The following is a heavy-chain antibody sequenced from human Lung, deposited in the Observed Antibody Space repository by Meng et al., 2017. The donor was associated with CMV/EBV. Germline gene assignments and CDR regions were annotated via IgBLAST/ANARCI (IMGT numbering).Heavy chain of an antibody. CDR3: ARVGAGGAFDI. V-gene: IGHV3-48*03. D-gene: IGHD3-16*01. CDR1: GFIFSNYD. CDR2: ISGSGRNAI. J-gene: IGHJ3*02. Sequence: SXKISXEASGFIFSNYDMNWVRQAPGKGLEWVSYISGSGRNAIYYADSVRGRSTISRHSVKNSLYLQLNSLRAEDTAVYYCARVGAGGAFDIWGQGTLVTVSS.